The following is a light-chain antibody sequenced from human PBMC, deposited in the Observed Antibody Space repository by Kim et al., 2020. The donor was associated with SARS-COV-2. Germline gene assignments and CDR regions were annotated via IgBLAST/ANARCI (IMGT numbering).Light chain of an antibody. V-gene: IGKV3-15*01. Sequence: PGESAPIACRASQRISTSLAWYQQKPGQAPRLLIYGASTRATGIPARFSGSGSGTEFTLTISSLQSEDFAVYYCQQYSKWPPWTFGQGTKVDIK. CDR3: QQYSKWPPWT. CDR2: GAS. CDR1: QRISTS. J-gene: IGKJ1*01.